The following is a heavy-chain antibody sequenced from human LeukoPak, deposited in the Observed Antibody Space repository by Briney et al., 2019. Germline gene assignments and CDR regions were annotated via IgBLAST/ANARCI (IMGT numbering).Heavy chain of an antibody. Sequence: QAGGSLRLSCAASGFTFSSYAMSWVRQAPGKGLEWVSAISGSGGSTYYADSVKGRFTISRDNSKNTLYLQMSSLRSEDTAVYYCAAARINRGHDSSGYSYWGQGTLVTVSS. CDR3: AAARINRGHDSSGYSY. D-gene: IGHD3-22*01. V-gene: IGHV3-23*01. CDR1: GFTFSSYA. CDR2: ISGSGGST. J-gene: IGHJ4*02.